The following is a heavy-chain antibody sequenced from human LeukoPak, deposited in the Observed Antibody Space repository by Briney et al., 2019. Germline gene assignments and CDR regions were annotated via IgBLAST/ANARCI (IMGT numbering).Heavy chain of an antibody. Sequence: KFQGSVTITRDTSASTAYMELSSLRSEDTAVYYCAKGSSRAVAGTSRYYFDYWGQGTLVTVSS. V-gene: IGHV1-3*01. CDR3: AKGSSRAVAGTSRYYFDY. D-gene: IGHD6-19*01. J-gene: IGHJ4*02.